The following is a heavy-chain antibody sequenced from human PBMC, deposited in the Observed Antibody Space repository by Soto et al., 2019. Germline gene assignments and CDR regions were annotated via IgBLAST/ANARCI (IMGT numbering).Heavy chain of an antibody. CDR3: AKSPLGYCSGGSCYPPHYFDY. CDR2: VGGSGDST. V-gene: IGHV3-23*01. D-gene: IGHD2-15*01. J-gene: IGHJ4*02. Sequence: EVQLLDSGGGLVQPGGSLRLSCAASGFTFSHYAMSWVLQAPGKGLEWVSGVGGSGDSTYYADSVKGRFTISRDNSKDTLYLQMNSLRAEDTAVYYCAKSPLGYCSGGSCYPPHYFDYWGQGTLVTVSS. CDR1: GFTFSHYA.